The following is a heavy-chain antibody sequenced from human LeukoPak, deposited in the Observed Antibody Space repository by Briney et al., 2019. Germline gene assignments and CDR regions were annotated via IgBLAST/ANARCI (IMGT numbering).Heavy chain of an antibody. CDR3: ARCSKAGIAAAGSPYYYYGMDV. CDR2: IYYSGST. J-gene: IGHJ6*02. CDR1: GGSISSYY. V-gene: IGHV4-59*01. D-gene: IGHD6-13*01. Sequence: PSETLSLTCTVSGGSISSYYWSWIRQPPGKGLEWIGYIYYSGSTNYNPSLKSRVTISVETSKKQFSLKLSSVTAADTAVYYCARCSKAGIAAAGSPYYYYGMDVWGQGTTVTVSS.